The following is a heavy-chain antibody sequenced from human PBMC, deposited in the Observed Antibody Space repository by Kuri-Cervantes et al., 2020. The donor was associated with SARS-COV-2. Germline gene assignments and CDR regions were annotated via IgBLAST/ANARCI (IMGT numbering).Heavy chain of an antibody. J-gene: IGHJ4*02. D-gene: IGHD1-26*01. Sequence: GSLRLSCTVSGGSISSYYWSWIRQPPGKGLEWIGYIYYSGSTNYNPSLKSRVTISVDTSKNQFSLKLSSVTAANTAVYYCARVPQRAWVGFDYWGQGTLVTVSS. V-gene: IGHV4-59*12. CDR3: ARVPQRAWVGFDY. CDR1: GGSISSYY. CDR2: IYYSGST.